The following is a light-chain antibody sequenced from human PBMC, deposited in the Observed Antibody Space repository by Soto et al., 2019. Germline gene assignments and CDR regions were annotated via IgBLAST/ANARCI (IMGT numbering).Light chain of an antibody. V-gene: IGKV1-39*01. CDR3: QQYNSFSLT. CDR1: QSISIH. J-gene: IGKJ4*01. Sequence: DIEMTQSPSSLSASVGDRVTITCRASQSISIHLNWYQQKAGKAPKLLIYAASSLQSGVPSRFSASGSGTEFTLTISGLQPDDFASYYCQQYNSFSLTFGGGTKVDIK. CDR2: AAS.